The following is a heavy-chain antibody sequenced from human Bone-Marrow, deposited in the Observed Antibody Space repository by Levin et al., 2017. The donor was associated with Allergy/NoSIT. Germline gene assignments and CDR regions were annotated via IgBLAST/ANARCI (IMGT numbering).Heavy chain of an antibody. Sequence: PGGSLRLSCVASGFTFSEYGMAWVRQGPGRGLEWVSTIRHRGGVTFYADSVKGRFTISRDNSKSTLYLQMNSLRAEDTALYYCVKEGSAPYSDDAFHIWGRGTMVIASS. CDR3: VKEGSAPYSDDAFHI. V-gene: IGHV3-23*01. J-gene: IGHJ3*02. D-gene: IGHD2-15*01. CDR1: GFTFSEYG. CDR2: IRHRGGVT.